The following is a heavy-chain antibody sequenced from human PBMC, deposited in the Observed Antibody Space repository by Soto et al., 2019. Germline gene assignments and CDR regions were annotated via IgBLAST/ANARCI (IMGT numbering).Heavy chain of an antibody. CDR2: ISGSGDST. CDR3: ARRGPGTYFDY. J-gene: IGHJ4*02. Sequence: WIRQPPGKGLEWVSVISGSGDSTYYADSVKGRFTISRDNSKNTLYLQMNSLRAEDTAVYYCARRGPGTYFDYWGQGTLVTVSS. D-gene: IGHD6-13*01. V-gene: IGHV3-23*01.